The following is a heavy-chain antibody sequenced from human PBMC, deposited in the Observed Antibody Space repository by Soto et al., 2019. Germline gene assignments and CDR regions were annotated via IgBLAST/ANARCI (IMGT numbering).Heavy chain of an antibody. CDR2: MNPNSNNT. D-gene: IGHD2-21*01. V-gene: IGHV1-8*01. J-gene: IGHJ5*01. Sequence: QVQLVQSGAEVKTPGASVKVSCKASGYTFASYDMNWVRQAPGQGLEWMGWMNPNSNNTGYAQKFQGRRTLTRDIALSIAHMELSSLRNEDTAVYYCARSDGDHSNGLDSGGQGTLVTVSA. CDR1: GYTFASYD. CDR3: ARSDGDHSNGLDS.